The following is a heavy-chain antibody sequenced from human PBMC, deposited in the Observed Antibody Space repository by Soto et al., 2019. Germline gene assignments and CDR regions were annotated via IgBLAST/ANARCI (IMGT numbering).Heavy chain of an antibody. D-gene: IGHD2-2*03. J-gene: IGHJ6*02. CDR2: ISGSDGRT. CDR1: GFTFSTYA. CDR3: AKVWVDIVVVPAASMDV. V-gene: IGHV3-23*01. Sequence: GGSLRLSCAAPGFTFSTYAMSWVRQAPGKGLEWVSTISGSDGRTYYADSVKGRFTISRDNSKNTLYLQMSSLRAEDTAVYFCAKVWVDIVVVPAASMDVWGQGTTVTVSS.